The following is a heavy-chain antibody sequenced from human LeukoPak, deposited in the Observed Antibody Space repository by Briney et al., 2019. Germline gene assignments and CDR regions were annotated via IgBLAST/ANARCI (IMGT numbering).Heavy chain of an antibody. J-gene: IGHJ4*02. D-gene: IGHD6-13*01. CDR2: TYYRYKWYN. Sequence: SQTLSLTYAISGDRLSNNSAAWNWLRQSPSRGLEWLGRTYYRYKWYNDHAVSLKSRITINPDTSKHQASLHLNSVTPEDTAVYYCARVSIAAAHFDYCGQGTLVTVSS. V-gene: IGHV6-1*01. CDR1: GDRLSNNSAA. CDR3: ARVSIAAAHFDY.